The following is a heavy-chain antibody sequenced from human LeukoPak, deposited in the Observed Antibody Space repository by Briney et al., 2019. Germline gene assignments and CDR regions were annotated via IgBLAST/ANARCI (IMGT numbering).Heavy chain of an antibody. CDR1: GGSISSSNW. CDR3: ARVFGVDYYDTPHFDY. CDR2: IYHSGST. D-gene: IGHD3-22*01. V-gene: IGHV4-4*02. Sequence: PSETLSLTCAVSGGSISSSNWWSWVRQPPGKGLEWIGEIYHSGSTNYNPSLKSRVTISVDKSKNHFSLKLSSVTAADTAVYHCARVFGVDYYDTPHFDYWGQGTLVTVSS. J-gene: IGHJ4*02.